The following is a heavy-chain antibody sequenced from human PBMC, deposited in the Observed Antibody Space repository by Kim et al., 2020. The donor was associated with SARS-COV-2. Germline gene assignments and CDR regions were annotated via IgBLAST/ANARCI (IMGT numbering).Heavy chain of an antibody. D-gene: IGHD6-13*01. V-gene: IGHV3-21*01. J-gene: IGHJ6*02. Sequence: GGSLRLSCAASGFTFSTYSMDWVRQAPGKGLEWVSSISSSSSYIYYGDSVKGRFTISRDNAKNSLYLQMNSLRAEDTAVYYCARDRREYSSSGGHSYYYYAMHLWGPGTPVTVSS. CDR3: ARDRREYSSSGGHSYYYYAMHL. CDR1: GFTFSTYS. CDR2: ISSSSSYI.